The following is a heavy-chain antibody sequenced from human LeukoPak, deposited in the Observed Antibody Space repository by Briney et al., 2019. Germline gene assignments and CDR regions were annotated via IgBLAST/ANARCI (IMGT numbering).Heavy chain of an antibody. D-gene: IGHD3-10*01. V-gene: IGHV3-21*01. J-gene: IGHJ6*03. CDR2: INSSSGYI. CDR3: ARDATMVPLYYYYYMDV. Sequence: GGSLRLSCAASGFTCSSYSMNWVRQAPGKGLEWVSSINSSSGYIYYADSVKGRFTISRDNAKNSLYLQMNSLRAEDTAVYYCARDATMVPLYYYYYMDVWGKGTTVTVSS. CDR1: GFTCSSYS.